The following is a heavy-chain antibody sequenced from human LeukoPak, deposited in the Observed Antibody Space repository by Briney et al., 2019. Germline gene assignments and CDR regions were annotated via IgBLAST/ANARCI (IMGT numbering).Heavy chain of an antibody. J-gene: IGHJ3*02. CDR1: EFTVSRNY. V-gene: IGHV3-53*01. CDR2: IFSNGDT. CDR3: TRDESPSDSSGYYDAFDI. D-gene: IGHD3-22*01. Sequence: PGGSLRLSCTASEFTVSRNYMLWVRQAPGKGLEWVSLIFSNGDTHYADSVKGRFTISRDNAKNSLYLQMNSLRAEDTAVYYCTRDESPSDSSGYYDAFDIWGQGTMVTVSS.